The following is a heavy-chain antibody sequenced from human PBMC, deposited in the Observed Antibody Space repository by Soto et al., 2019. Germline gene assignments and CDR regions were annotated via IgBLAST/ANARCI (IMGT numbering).Heavy chain of an antibody. CDR3: ARTKPASEGATSGYFDY. CDR2: INHTGST. J-gene: IGHJ4*02. D-gene: IGHD1-26*01. CDR1: AGPFTGYY. V-gene: IGHV4-34*01. Sequence: PSETLSLTSAVSAGPFTGYYWGLIRQPQGKGLEWIGKINHTGSTNYNPSLKSRVTISVDTSKNQFSLKLSSVTAADTAVYYCARTKPASEGATSGYFDYWGQG.